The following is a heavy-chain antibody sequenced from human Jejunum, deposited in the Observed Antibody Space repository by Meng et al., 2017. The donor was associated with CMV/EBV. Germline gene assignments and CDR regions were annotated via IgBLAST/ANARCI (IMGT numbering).Heavy chain of an antibody. CDR1: FIVRDDY. V-gene: IGHV3-66*02. CDR3: AVQVLPFSNVYFYGMDV. J-gene: IGHJ6*02. D-gene: IGHD3-9*01. CDR2: IYSDGKT. Sequence: FIVRDDYVTWVRQAPGKGLECVSIIYSDGKTDYVDSVKGRFTISRDIYKNTVFLQMNSLRPEDTAVYYCAVQVLPFSNVYFYGMDVWGQGTTVTVSS.